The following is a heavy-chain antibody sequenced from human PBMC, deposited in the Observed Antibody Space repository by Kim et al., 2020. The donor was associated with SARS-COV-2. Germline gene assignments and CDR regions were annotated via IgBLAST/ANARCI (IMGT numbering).Heavy chain of an antibody. CDR3: ARFGLWEVGATPPEFDY. CDR1: GFTVSSNY. J-gene: IGHJ4*02. CDR2: IYSGGST. Sequence: GGSLRLSCAASGFTVSSNYMSWVRQAPGKGLEWVSVIYSGGSTYYADSVKGRFTISRDNSKNTLYLQMNSLRAEDTAVYYCARFGLWEVGATPPEFDYWGQGTMVTVSS. V-gene: IGHV3-53*01. D-gene: IGHD1-26*01.